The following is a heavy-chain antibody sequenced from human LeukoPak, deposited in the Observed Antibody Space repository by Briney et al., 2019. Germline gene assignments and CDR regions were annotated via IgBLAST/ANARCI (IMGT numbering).Heavy chain of an antibody. V-gene: IGHV1-2*02. D-gene: IGHD6-13*01. CDR1: GYTFTGYY. CDR3: ARAGQIIAAAGMGVELYCYYTDV. CDR2: INPNSGGT. Sequence: ASVKVSCKASGYTFTGYYMHWVRQAPGQGLEWMGWINPNSGGTNYAQKFQGRVTMTRDTSISTAYMELSRLRSDDTAVYYCARAGQIIAAAGMGVELYCYYTDVWGKGTTVTVSS. J-gene: IGHJ6*03.